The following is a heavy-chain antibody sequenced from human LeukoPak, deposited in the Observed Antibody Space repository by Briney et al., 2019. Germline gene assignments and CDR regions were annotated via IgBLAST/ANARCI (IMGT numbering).Heavy chain of an antibody. V-gene: IGHV1-3*01. CDR2: INAGKGNT. CDR3: ARGSCSSTSCFMDV. Sequence: GASVKVSCKASEYTFSSYSIHWVRQAPGQRLEWMGWINAGKGNTKYSQNIQDRVTVTGDTSASTAYMELSSLTSEDTAVYYCARGSCSSTSCFMDVWGQGTTVTVSS. CDR1: EYTFSSYS. J-gene: IGHJ6*02. D-gene: IGHD2-2*01.